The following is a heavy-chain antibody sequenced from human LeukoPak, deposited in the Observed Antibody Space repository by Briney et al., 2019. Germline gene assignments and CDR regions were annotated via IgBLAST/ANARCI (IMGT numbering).Heavy chain of an antibody. D-gene: IGHD2-15*01. CDR1: GGSISSYY. Sequence: SETLSLTCTVSGGSISSYYWSWIRQPPGEGLEWIGYIYYSGSTKYNPSLKSRVTISVDTSKNQFSLKLSSVTAADTAVYYCARGGVYCSGGSCYGQYFQHWGQGALVTVSS. CDR3: ARGGVYCSGGSCYGQYFQH. V-gene: IGHV4-59*01. J-gene: IGHJ1*01. CDR2: IYYSGST.